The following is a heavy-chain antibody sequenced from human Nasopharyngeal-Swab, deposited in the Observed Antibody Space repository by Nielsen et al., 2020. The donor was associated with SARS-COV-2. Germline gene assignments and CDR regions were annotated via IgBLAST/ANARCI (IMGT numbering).Heavy chain of an antibody. J-gene: IGHJ4*02. CDR3: ASRYSGNFYFDY. D-gene: IGHD5-12*01. V-gene: IGHV4-39*01. CDR2: LYYSGST. Sequence: RQAPGKGLEGIGDLYYSGSTYYNPSLKSRVTMSVDTSKNHFSLKLGSVTAADTAIYYCASRYSGNFYFDYRSQGTLVTVSS.